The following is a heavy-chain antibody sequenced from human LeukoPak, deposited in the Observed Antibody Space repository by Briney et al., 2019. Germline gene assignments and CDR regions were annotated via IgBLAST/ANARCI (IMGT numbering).Heavy chain of an antibody. Sequence: SETLSLTCAVYGGSFSGYYWSWIRQPPGKGLEWIGEINHSGSTNYNPSLKSRVTISVDTSKNQFSLKLSSVTAADTAAYYCARHRGGFDLWGQGTMVTVSS. CDR2: INHSGST. J-gene: IGHJ3*01. CDR1: GGSFSGYY. V-gene: IGHV4-34*01. CDR3: ARHRGGFDL. D-gene: IGHD2-15*01.